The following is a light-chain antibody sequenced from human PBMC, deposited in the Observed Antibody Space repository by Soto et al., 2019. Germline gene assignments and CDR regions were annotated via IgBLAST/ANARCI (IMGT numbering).Light chain of an antibody. CDR3: QLYGGSHMFS. J-gene: IGKJ2*01. Sequence: EIVLTQSPGTLSLSPGEGAALSCRTSQSISSSYLAWYQQKPGQAPRLLIYAESSRATGIPDRFSGSGSGTDFTLTISRLEPEDFAVYYCQLYGGSHMFSFGQGTTLEIK. CDR1: QSISSSY. CDR2: AES. V-gene: IGKV3-20*01.